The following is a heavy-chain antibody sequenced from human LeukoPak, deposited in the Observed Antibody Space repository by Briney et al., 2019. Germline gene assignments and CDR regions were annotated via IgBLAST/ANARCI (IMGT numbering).Heavy chain of an antibody. CDR1: GGSFSGYY. V-gene: IGHV4-34*01. CDR3: ARGKIAAAADTAYYYYGMDV. CDR2: INHSGST. Sequence: SETLSLTCAVYGGSFSGYYWSWIRQPPGKGLEWIGEINHSGSTNYNPSLKSRVTISVDTSKNQFFLKLSSVTAADTAVYYCARGKIAAAADTAYYYYGMDVWGQGTTVTVSS. D-gene: IGHD6-13*01. J-gene: IGHJ6*02.